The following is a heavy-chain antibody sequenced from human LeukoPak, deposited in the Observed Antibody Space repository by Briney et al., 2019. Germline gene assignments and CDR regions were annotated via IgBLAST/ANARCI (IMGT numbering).Heavy chain of an antibody. CDR3: ARDWSIVVVPAAIVRFDP. V-gene: IGHV4-39*07. CDR2: IYYSGST. Sequence: SETLSLTCTVSGGSISSSSYYWGWIRQPPGKGLEWIGSIYYSGSTYYNPSLKSRVTISVDTSKNQFSLKLSSVTAADTAVYYCARDWSIVVVPAAIVRFDPWGQGTLVTVSS. D-gene: IGHD2-2*01. J-gene: IGHJ5*02. CDR1: GGSISSSSYY.